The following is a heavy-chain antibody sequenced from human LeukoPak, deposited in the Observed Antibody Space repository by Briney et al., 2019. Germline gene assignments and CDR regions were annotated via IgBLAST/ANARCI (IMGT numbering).Heavy chain of an antibody. CDR1: GFTFSSYA. J-gene: IGHJ4*02. Sequence: GGSLRLSCAASGFTFSSYAMHWVRQAPGKGLEWVAVISYDGSNKYYADSVKGRFTISRDNSKNTLYLQMNSLRAEDTAVYYGGRDGVRYGDYLDYWAQEPWATVS. D-gene: IGHD4-17*01. CDR2: ISYDGSNK. CDR3: GRDGVRYGDYLDY. V-gene: IGHV3-30-3*01.